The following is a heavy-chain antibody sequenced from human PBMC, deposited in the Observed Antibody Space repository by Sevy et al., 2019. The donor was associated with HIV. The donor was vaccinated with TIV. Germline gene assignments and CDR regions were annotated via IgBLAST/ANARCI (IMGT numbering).Heavy chain of an antibody. J-gene: IGHJ4*02. CDR3: ATASPRVADY. CDR2: ISGSGSTI. CDR1: GFTFSSYE. D-gene: IGHD2-15*01. V-gene: IGHV3-48*03. Sequence: GGSLRLSCAASGFTFSSYEMKWVRQAPGKGLEWVSYISGSGSTIYYADSVKGRFTISRDNAKNSLYLQMNSLRAEDTAVYYCATASPRVADYWGQGTLVTVSS.